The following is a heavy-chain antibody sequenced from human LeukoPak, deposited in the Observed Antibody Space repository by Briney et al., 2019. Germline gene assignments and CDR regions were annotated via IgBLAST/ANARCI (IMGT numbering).Heavy chain of an antibody. CDR3: AKDHEKYDILTGRHFDY. CDR2: ISGSGGST. Sequence: GGTLGLSCAASGFTFSSYGMSWVRQAPGKGLEWVSAISGSGGSTYYADSVKGRFTISRDNSKNTLYLQMNSLRAEDTAVYYCAKDHEKYDILTGRHFDYWGQGTLVTVSS. D-gene: IGHD3-9*01. J-gene: IGHJ4*02. V-gene: IGHV3-23*01. CDR1: GFTFSSYG.